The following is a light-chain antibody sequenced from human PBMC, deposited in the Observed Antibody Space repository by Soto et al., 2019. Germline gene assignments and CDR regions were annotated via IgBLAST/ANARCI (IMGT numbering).Light chain of an antibody. Sequence: VLTQSPGTLSLSVGQGATLSCRASQTVSGDYLAWYQQESGQAPRLLIYGASSRATDIPDRFSGSGSGTEFTLTISSLQSEDFAVYYCQQYNNWPPITFGQGTRLEIK. V-gene: IGKV3-20*01. CDR2: GAS. J-gene: IGKJ5*01. CDR3: QQYNNWPPIT. CDR1: QTVSGDY.